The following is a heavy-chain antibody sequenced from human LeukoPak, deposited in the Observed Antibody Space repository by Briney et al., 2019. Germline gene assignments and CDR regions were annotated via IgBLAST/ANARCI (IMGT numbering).Heavy chain of an antibody. CDR2: ISYDGSNK. CDR3: ARVGSITMVRGVLLDY. D-gene: IGHD3-10*01. CDR1: GFTFSSYA. Sequence: GGSLKLSCAASGFTFSSYAMHWVRQAPGKGLEWVAVISYDGSNKYYADSVKGRFTISRDNSKNTLYLQMNSLRAEDTAVYYCARVGSITMVRGVLLDYWGQGTLVTVSS. V-gene: IGHV3-30*04. J-gene: IGHJ4*02.